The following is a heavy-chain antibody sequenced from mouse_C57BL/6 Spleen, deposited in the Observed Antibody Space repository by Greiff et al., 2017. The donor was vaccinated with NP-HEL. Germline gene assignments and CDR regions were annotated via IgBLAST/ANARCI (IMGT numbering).Heavy chain of an antibody. D-gene: IGHD1-1*01. Sequence: VQLQQSGAELAKPGASVKLSCKASGYTFTSYWMHWVNQRPGQGLEWIGYINPSSGYTKYNQKFKDKATLTADKSSSTAYMQLSSLTYEDSAVYYCAKGGSSLYYAMDYWGQGTSVTVSS. CDR3: AKGGSSLYYAMDY. J-gene: IGHJ4*01. CDR2: INPSSGYT. CDR1: GYTFTSYW. V-gene: IGHV1-7*01.